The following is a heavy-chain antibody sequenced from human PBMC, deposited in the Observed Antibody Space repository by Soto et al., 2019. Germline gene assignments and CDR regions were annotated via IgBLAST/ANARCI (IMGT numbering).Heavy chain of an antibody. Sequence: QVQLVQSGAEVKKPGASVKVSCKASGYTFTSYGISRVRQAPGQGLELMGWISAYNGNTNYAQKLQGRVTMTTDTSTRTAYMELRSLRSDDTAVYYCARDRRPYSSSWYEFDYCGQGTLVTVSS. CDR1: GYTFTSYG. D-gene: IGHD6-13*01. V-gene: IGHV1-18*01. CDR3: ARDRRPYSSSWYEFDY. CDR2: ISAYNGNT. J-gene: IGHJ4*02.